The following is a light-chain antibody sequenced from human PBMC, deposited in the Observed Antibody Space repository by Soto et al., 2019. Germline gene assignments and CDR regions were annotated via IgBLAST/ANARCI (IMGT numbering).Light chain of an antibody. J-gene: IGLJ1*01. Sequence: HSALTQPASVSGSPGKSITISCTGTSSAVGGYNYVSWYQQHPGKAPKHMIYEVSNRPSGVSNRFSGSKSGNTASLTISGLQAEDEADYYCSSYTSSSTRVFGTGTKLTVL. V-gene: IGLV2-14*01. CDR2: EVS. CDR3: SSYTSSSTRV. CDR1: SSAVGGYNY.